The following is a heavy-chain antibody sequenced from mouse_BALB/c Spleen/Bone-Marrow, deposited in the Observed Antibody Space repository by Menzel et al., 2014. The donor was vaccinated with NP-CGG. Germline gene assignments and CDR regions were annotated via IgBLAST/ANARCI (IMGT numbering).Heavy chain of an antibody. Sequence: QVQLQQPGAELVKPGASVELSCKASGYTFTGYYMYWVKQRPGQGLEWIGEINPSNGGTNFNEKFKSKATLTVDKSSSTAYMQLSSLTSEDSAVYYCTREGDSPFAYWGQGTLVTVSA. D-gene: IGHD2-13*01. CDR2: INPSNGGT. V-gene: IGHV1S81*02. J-gene: IGHJ3*01. CDR1: GYTFTGYY. CDR3: TREGDSPFAY.